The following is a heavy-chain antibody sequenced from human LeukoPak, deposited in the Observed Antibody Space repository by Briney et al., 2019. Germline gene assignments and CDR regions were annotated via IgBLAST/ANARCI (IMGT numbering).Heavy chain of an antibody. D-gene: IGHD5-18*01. V-gene: IGHV4-59*01. CDR3: ARDRVGTAMEGGYYYRYGMDV. CDR1: GDSITISY. CDR2: IYYIGST. J-gene: IGHJ6*01. Sequence: ETLSLTCTVPGDSITISYSSWIRPPPGEGRGWIGYIYYIGSTNYSASLKSRLNISVDTSKNQFSLKLSSVTAADTAVYYCARDRVGTAMEGGYYYRYGMDVWGQGTTVTVS.